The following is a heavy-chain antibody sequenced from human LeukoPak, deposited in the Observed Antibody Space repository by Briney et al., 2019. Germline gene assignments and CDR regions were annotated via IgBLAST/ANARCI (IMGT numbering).Heavy chain of an antibody. D-gene: IGHD3-22*01. CDR1: GFAFSSYW. J-gene: IGHJ4*02. V-gene: IGHV3-74*01. CDR3: TRGGFYYDSSGYFPHFFDS. Sequence: GESLRLSCEASGFAFSSYWMHWVRQGPGKGLVWVSRMNDGGCMTRYADFAEGRFTISRDNAKNRLYLQISSLRAEDTALYYCTRGGFYYDSSGYFPHFFDSWGQGTLVTVST. CDR2: MNDGGCMT.